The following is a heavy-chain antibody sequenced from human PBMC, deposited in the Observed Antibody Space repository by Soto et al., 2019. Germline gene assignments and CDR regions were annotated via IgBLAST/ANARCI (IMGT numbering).Heavy chain of an antibody. CDR1: GYTFNTYW. CDR3: ARIVDTAMGPCDY. D-gene: IGHD5-18*01. Sequence: GESLKISCQGSGYTFNTYWIAWVRQMPGKGLEWMGVIYPGDSDARYSPSFQGQVSISADKSISTAFLQWSSLKASDTAMYYCARIVDTAMGPCDYWGQGTLVTVSS. V-gene: IGHV5-51*01. CDR2: IYPGDSDA. J-gene: IGHJ4*02.